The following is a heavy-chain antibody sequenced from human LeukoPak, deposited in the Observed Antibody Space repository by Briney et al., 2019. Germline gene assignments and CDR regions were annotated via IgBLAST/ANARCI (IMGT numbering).Heavy chain of an antibody. Sequence: GGSLRLSCAASGFTFTSYSMSWVRQAPGKGLEWVSGTSDRGDYTYYADSVKGRFTISGDSSKNTLFLQMNSLRAEDTALYFCARKAQYNGHYPLDYWGQGTLVTVSS. D-gene: IGHD1-7*01. CDR2: TSDRGDYT. J-gene: IGHJ4*02. CDR1: GFTFTSYS. CDR3: ARKAQYNGHYPLDY. V-gene: IGHV3-23*01.